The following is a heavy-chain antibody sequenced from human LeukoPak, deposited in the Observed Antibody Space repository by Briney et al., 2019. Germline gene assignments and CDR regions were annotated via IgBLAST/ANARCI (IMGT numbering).Heavy chain of an antibody. V-gene: IGHV1-2*02. D-gene: IGHD6-19*01. J-gene: IGHJ4*02. CDR1: GYTFTSHD. CDR2: VNPNSGGI. CDR3: ARVGGWYYFDY. Sequence: ASVKVSCKASGYTFTSHDINWVRQAPGQGLEWMGWVNPNSGGINYAQKFQGGVTMTRDTSISTAYMELRSLRSDDTAVYYCARVGGWYYFDYWGQGTLVTVSS.